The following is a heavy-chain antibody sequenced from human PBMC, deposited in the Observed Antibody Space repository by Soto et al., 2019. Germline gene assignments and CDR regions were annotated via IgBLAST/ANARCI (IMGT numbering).Heavy chain of an antibody. CDR3: ARIRWLQDYWYFDL. CDR2: IIPILGIA. Sequence: SVKVSCKASGGTFSSYTISWVRQAPGQGLEWMGRIIPILGIANYAQKFQGRVTITADKSTSTAYMELSSLRSEDTAVYYCARIRWLQDYWYFDLWGRGTLVTVSS. CDR1: GGTFSSYT. V-gene: IGHV1-69*02. J-gene: IGHJ2*01. D-gene: IGHD5-12*01.